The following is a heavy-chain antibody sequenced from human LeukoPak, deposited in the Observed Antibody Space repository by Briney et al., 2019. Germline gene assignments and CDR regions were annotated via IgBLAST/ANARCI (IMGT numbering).Heavy chain of an antibody. CDR1: GFTFSSYG. D-gene: IGHD5-12*01. CDR3: AKDPVDPTDAFDI. Sequence: PGGSLRLSCAASGFTFSSYGMHWVRQAPGKGLEWVAFIRYDGSNKYYADSVKGRFTISRDNSKNTLYLQMNSLRAEDTAVYYCAKDPVDPTDAFDIWGQGTMVTVSS. V-gene: IGHV3-30*02. J-gene: IGHJ3*02. CDR2: IRYDGSNK.